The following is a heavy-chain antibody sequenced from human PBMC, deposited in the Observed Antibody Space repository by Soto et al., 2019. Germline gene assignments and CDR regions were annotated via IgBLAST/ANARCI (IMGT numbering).Heavy chain of an antibody. D-gene: IGHD3-3*01. CDR1: GFTFADYA. V-gene: IGHV3-9*01. J-gene: IGHJ4*02. CDR2: ISWNSGSI. CDR3: AKDKDYDFWSGPIDY. Sequence: PGGSLRLSCAACGFTFADYAMHWVRQAPGKGLEWVSGISWNSGSIGYADSVKGRFTISRDNAKNSLYLQMNSLRAEDTALYYCAKDKDYDFWSGPIDYWGQGTLVTVSS.